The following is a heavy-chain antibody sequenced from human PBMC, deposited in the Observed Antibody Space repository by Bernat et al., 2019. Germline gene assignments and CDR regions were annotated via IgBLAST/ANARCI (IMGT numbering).Heavy chain of an antibody. Sequence: QVQLVPSGAEVKTPGASVKVSCKASGYTFTGYYMHWVRQAPGQGLEWMGWINPNSGGTNYAQKVQGRVTMTSDSSISTAYLGLCRLGADDTAVYYWARDRDSSGWPRWGDYYGMDVWGQGTTVTVSS. CDR2: INPNSGGT. CDR3: ARDRDSSGWPRWGDYYGMDV. J-gene: IGHJ6*02. D-gene: IGHD6-19*01. V-gene: IGHV1-2*02. CDR1: GYTFTGYY.